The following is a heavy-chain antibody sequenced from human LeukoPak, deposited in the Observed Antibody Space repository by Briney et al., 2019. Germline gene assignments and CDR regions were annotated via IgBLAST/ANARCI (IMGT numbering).Heavy chain of an antibody. J-gene: IGHJ4*02. CDR3: AKDTLWFGESHYFDY. CDR1: GFTFSSYA. Sequence: PGGSLRLSCAASGFTFSSYAMSWVRQAPGEGLEWVSAISGSGGSTYYADSVKGRFTISRDNSKNTLYLQMNSLRAEDTAVYYCAKDTLWFGESHYFDYWGQGTLVTVSS. D-gene: IGHD3-10*01. CDR2: ISGSGGST. V-gene: IGHV3-23*01.